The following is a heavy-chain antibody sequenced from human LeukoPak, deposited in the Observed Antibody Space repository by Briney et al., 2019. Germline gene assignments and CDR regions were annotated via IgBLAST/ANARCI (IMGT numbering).Heavy chain of an antibody. V-gene: IGHV1-24*01. CDR1: GYTLTELS. J-gene: IGHJ6*02. CDR2: FDPEDGET. D-gene: IGHD6-19*01. CDR3: ATEAVAGSLYYYGMDV. Sequence: ASVKVSCKVSGYTLTELSMHWVRQAPGKGLEWMGGFDPEDGETIYAQKFQGRVTMTEDTSTDTAYMELSSLRSEDTAEYYCATEAVAGSLYYYGMDVWGQGTTVTVSS.